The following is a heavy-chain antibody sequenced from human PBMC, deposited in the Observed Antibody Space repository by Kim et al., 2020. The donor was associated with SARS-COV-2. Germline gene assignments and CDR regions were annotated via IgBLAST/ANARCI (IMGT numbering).Heavy chain of an antibody. V-gene: IGHV3-9*01. CDR2: ISWNSGSI. CDR3: AKVYGSGSYYNIDY. D-gene: IGHD3-10*01. J-gene: IGHJ4*02. CDR1: GFTFGDYA. Sequence: GGSLRLSCAASGFTFGDYAMHWVRQAPGKGLEWVSGISWNSGSIGYADSVKGRFTISRDNAKNSLYLQMNSLRAEDTALYYCAKVYGSGSYYNIDYWGQGTLVTVSS.